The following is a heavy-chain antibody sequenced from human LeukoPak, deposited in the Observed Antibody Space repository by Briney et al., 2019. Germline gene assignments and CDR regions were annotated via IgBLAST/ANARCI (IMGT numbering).Heavy chain of an antibody. CDR3: ARHVIAVLGEVYNYFDY. CDR2: INKSEST. Sequence: SETLSLTCTVSGDSITSTSDYWGWLGHAQGKGLEWFGSINKSESTYYTPSLSSRVTISADTSHNQFSLKLSSVTAADTAVYFCARHVIAVLGEVYNYFDYWGQGALVTVSS. CDR1: GDSITSTSDY. V-gene: IGHV4-39*01. J-gene: IGHJ4*02. D-gene: IGHD3-3*01.